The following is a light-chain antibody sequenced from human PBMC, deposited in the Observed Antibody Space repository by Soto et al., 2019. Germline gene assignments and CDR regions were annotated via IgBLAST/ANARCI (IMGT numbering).Light chain of an antibody. Sequence: ELVLTQSPATLSLSPGERATLSCRASQSVSSYLAWYQQTPGQAPRLLIYDASNRATGIPARFSGSGSGTDFTLTISSLEPEDFAVYYCQQRSNWPPYTFGQGTKLESK. CDR2: DAS. J-gene: IGKJ2*01. CDR1: QSVSSY. V-gene: IGKV3-11*01. CDR3: QQRSNWPPYT.